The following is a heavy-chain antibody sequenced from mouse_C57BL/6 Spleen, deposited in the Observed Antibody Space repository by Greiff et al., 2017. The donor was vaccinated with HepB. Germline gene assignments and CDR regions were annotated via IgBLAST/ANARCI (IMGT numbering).Heavy chain of an antibody. J-gene: IGHJ2*01. CDR1: GFNIKDDY. CDR3: TLDYSGYFDY. V-gene: IGHV14-4*01. CDR2: IDPENGDT. Sequence: EVQLQQSGAELVRPGASVKLSCTASGFNIKDDYMHWVKQRPEQGLEWIGWIDPENGDTEYASKFQGKATITADTSSNTAYLQLSSLTSEDTAVYYCTLDYSGYFDYWGQGTTLTVSS. D-gene: IGHD1-1*01.